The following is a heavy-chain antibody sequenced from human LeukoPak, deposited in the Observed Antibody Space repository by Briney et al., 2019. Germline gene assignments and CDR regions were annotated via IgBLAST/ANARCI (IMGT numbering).Heavy chain of an antibody. Sequence: GGSLRLSCAASGFTFSSYGMHWVRQAPGKGLEWVAVISYDGSNKYYADSVKGRFTISRDNSKNTLYLQMNSLRAEDTAVYYCAKDLDYTAMVGYYFDYWGQGTLVTVSS. CDR1: GFTFSSYG. CDR3: AKDLDYTAMVGYYFDY. J-gene: IGHJ4*02. CDR2: ISYDGSNK. V-gene: IGHV3-30*18. D-gene: IGHD5-18*01.